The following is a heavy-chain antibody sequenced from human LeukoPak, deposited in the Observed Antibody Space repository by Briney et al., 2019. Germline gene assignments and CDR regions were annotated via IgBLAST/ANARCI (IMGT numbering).Heavy chain of an antibody. D-gene: IGHD3-16*01. V-gene: IGHV4-34*01. Sequence: SETLSLTCAVYGGSFSGYYWSWIRQPPGKGLEWIGEINHSGSTNYNPSLKSRVTISVDTSKNQFSLKPSSVTAADTAVYYCARDWGNMGIDYWGQGTLVTVSS. CDR2: INHSGST. CDR1: GGSFSGYY. J-gene: IGHJ4*02. CDR3: ARDWGNMGIDY.